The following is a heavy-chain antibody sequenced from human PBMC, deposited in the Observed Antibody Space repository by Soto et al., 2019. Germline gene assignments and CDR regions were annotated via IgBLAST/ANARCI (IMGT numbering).Heavy chain of an antibody. J-gene: IGHJ4*02. V-gene: IGHV3-9*01. CDR3: ANLPLYGSGFDC. Sequence: DVQLVESGGGLVQPGGSLRLSCAASGFTLDDYAIHWVRQAPGKGLEWVSGISWNGAATGYMNSVKGRFSISRDNTKNTLYLQMNSLRSEDTAVYYCANLPLYGSGFDCWGQGTLVTVSS. D-gene: IGHD3-10*01. CDR2: ISWNGAAT. CDR1: GFTLDDYA.